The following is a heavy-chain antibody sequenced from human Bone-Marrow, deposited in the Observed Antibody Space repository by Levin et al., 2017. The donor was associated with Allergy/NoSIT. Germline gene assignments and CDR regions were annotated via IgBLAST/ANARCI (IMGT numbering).Heavy chain of an antibody. V-gene: IGHV3-48*03. D-gene: IGHD1-26*01. CDR2: ISNSGSAI. CDR1: GFTFSSYE. CDR3: ARGGSTFLY. J-gene: IGHJ4*02. Sequence: GGSLRLSCTASGFTFSSYEMNWVRQAPGKGLEWVSYISNSGSAIYYADSVKGRFTISRDNARNSLYLQMNTLRTEDTADYYCARGGSTFLYWGQGTLVTVSS.